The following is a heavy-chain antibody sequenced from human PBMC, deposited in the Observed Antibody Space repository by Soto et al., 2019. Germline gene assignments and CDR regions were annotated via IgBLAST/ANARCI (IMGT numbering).Heavy chain of an antibody. J-gene: IGHJ3*02. CDR2: FDPEDGET. Sequence: ASVKVSCKVSGYTLTELSMHWVRQAPGKGLEWMGGFDPEDGETIYAQKFQGRVTMTEDTSTDTAYMELSSLRSEDTAVYYCATKYCSGGSCYLDAFDIWGQGTMVTVSS. V-gene: IGHV1-24*01. CDR1: GYTLTELS. CDR3: ATKYCSGGSCYLDAFDI. D-gene: IGHD2-15*01.